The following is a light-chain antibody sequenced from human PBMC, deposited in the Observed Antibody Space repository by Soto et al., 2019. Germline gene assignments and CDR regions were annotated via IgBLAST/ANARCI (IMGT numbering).Light chain of an antibody. CDR1: QTISSW. Sequence: DIQMTQSPSTLSASVGDRVTITCRASQTISSWLAWYQQKPGKAPTLLIYDVSSLESGVPSRFSGSGSGTEFTLTISSLQHDDFATYYCQQYNTFSTFGQGTKVEIK. CDR3: QQYNTFST. V-gene: IGKV1-5*01. CDR2: DVS. J-gene: IGKJ1*01.